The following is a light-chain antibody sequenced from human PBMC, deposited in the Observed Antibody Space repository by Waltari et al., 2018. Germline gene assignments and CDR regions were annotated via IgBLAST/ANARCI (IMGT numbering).Light chain of an antibody. J-gene: IGKJ1*01. Sequence: EVVLTQSPGTLSLYPGERATLSCRASQSISKYLVWYQQRPGQAPRLLIYAASTRATGVPDRFSGSGSGTDFSPTISRLEPEDFAVYYCQNHERLPATFGQGTRVEIK. CDR3: QNHERLPAT. CDR1: QSISKY. CDR2: AAS. V-gene: IGKV3-20*01.